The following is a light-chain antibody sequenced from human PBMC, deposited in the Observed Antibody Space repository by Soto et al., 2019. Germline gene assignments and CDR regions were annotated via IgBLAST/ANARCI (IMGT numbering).Light chain of an antibody. CDR3: PQTYNTPRT. CDR1: QNINTY. J-gene: IGKJ1*01. V-gene: IGKV1-39*01. Sequence: DILLTQSPSSLSASVGDRVTITCRASQNINTYLHWYQQKPGRAPNLLISGASVLLSGVPSRFVGSGSGTEFTLTVTSLQPADFPTYYCPQTYNTPRTFGQGTNVEAK. CDR2: GAS.